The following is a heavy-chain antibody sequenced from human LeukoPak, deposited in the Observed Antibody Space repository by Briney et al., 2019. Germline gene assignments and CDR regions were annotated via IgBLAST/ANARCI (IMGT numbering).Heavy chain of an antibody. J-gene: IGHJ4*02. CDR2: INPNSGGT. D-gene: IGHD2-15*01. CDR1: GYTFTGHY. CDR3: ARGGPSGGYLPNYFDY. V-gene: IGHV1-2*04. Sequence: ASVKVSCKASGYTFTGHYMHWVRQAPGQGLEWMGWINPNSGGTNYAQKFQGWVTMTRDTSISTAYMELSRLRSDDTAVYYCARGGPSGGYLPNYFDYWGQGTLVTVSS.